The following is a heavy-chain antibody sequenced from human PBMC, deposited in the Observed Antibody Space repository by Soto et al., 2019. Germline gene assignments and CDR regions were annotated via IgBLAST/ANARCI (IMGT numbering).Heavy chain of an antibody. CDR1: WFTVSSNY. D-gene: IGHD3-9*01. Sequence: GGSLRLSCAASWFTVSSNYMSWVRQAPGKGLEWVSVIYSGGSTYYADSVKGRFTISRDKSKNTLYLQMNSLRAEDTAVYYCAREMGAYDILTGYYHYYYGMDVWGQGTTVTVSS. CDR3: AREMGAYDILTGYYHYYYGMDV. J-gene: IGHJ6*02. CDR2: IYSGGST. V-gene: IGHV3-53*01.